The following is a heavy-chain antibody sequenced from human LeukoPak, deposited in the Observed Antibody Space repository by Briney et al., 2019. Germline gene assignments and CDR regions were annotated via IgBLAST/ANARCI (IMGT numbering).Heavy chain of an antibody. CDR1: GFTFRNYG. CDR2: IWYDGSKK. D-gene: IGHD5/OR15-5a*01. J-gene: IGHJ3*01. Sequence: GGSLRLSCGASGFTFRNYGMHWVRQAPGKGLEWVAIIWYDGSKKYYADSVKGRFTISRDNSKNTLYLQMNSLRVEDTAVYYCARSHPRTSVFDFGGQGTMVTLSS. V-gene: IGHV3-33*01. CDR3: ARSHPRTSVFDF.